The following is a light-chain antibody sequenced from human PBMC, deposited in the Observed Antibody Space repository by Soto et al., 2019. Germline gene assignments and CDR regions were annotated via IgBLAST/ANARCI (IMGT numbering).Light chain of an antibody. CDR1: QRIGKY. Sequence: DIQMTRSPSSLSASVGDRVTITCRASQRIGKYLNWYQLKPGRAPKLLIYGASSLQSGVPSRFSGSGSGTHFALTISSLQREDFATYYCQQSSSSRTFGQGTNVEIK. V-gene: IGKV1-39*01. CDR3: QQSSSSRT. CDR2: GAS. J-gene: IGKJ1*01.